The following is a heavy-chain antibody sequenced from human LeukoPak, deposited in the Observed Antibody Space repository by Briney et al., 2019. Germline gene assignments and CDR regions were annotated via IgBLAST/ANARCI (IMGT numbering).Heavy chain of an antibody. CDR3: ARVAEGEAFDI. V-gene: IGHV4-59*01. J-gene: IGHJ3*02. CDR2: IYYSGST. Sequence: SETLSLTCTVSGGSISSYYWSWIRQPPGKGLEWIGYIYYSGSTNYNPSLKSRVTISVDTSKNQFSLKLSSVTAADTAVYYCARVAEGEAFDIWGQGTMVTVSS. CDR1: GGSISSYY.